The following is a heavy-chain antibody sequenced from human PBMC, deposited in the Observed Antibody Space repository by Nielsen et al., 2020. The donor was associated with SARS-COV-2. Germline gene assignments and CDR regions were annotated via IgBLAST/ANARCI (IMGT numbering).Heavy chain of an antibody. V-gene: IGHV3-30*03. Sequence: GGSLRLSCAASGFTFSDYYMSWIRQAPGKGLEWVAVISYDGSNKYYADSVKGRFTISRDNSKNTLYLQMNSLRAEDTAVYYCARDRQQQLLSPNYYYYGMDVWGQGTTVTVSS. CDR2: ISYDGSNK. CDR1: GFTFSDYY. D-gene: IGHD6-13*01. J-gene: IGHJ6*02. CDR3: ARDRQQQLLSPNYYYYGMDV.